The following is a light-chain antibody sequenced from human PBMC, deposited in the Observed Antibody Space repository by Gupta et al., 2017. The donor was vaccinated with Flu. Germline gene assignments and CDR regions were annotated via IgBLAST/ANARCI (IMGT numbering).Light chain of an antibody. J-gene: IGKJ3*01. CDR2: GAS. CDR3: QQYGASPFT. CDR1: QSVNRAY. Sequence: EIVLTQSPGTLSLSPGERTTLSCRASQSVNRAYLAWYQQKPGQAPRLVIFGASRRAIGIPDRFSGSGSGTDFSLTISGLEPEDFAVYYCQQYGASPFTFGPGTRVDI. V-gene: IGKV3-20*01.